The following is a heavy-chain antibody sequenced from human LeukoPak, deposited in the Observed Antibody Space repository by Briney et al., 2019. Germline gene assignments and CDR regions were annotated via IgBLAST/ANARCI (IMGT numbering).Heavy chain of an antibody. CDR2: INSDGSST. CDR1: GFTFSSYW. J-gene: IGHJ4*02. Sequence: PGGSLRLSSAASGFTFSSYWMHWVRQAPGKGLVWVSRINSDGSSTTYADSVKGRFTISRDNAKNTLYLQMKSLRPEDTAVYYCAKDRISMVRSSDIDNWGQGTLVTVSS. CDR3: AKDRISMVRSSDIDN. D-gene: IGHD3-10*01. V-gene: IGHV3-74*01.